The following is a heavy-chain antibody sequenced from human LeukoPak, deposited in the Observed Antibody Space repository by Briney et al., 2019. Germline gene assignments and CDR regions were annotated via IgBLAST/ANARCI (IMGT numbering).Heavy chain of an antibody. D-gene: IGHD3-10*01. CDR3: AKDAVLLWFGDIRYYYYYMDV. J-gene: IGHJ6*03. CDR2: IRYDGSNI. Sequence: GGSLSLSCAASGFTYSSYGMHWVRQAPGKGLEWVAFIRYDGSNIYYADSVKGRFTISRDNSKNKLYLQMNSLRAEDTAVYYCAKDAVLLWFGDIRYYYYYMDVWGKGTTVTISS. V-gene: IGHV3-30*02. CDR1: GFTYSSYG.